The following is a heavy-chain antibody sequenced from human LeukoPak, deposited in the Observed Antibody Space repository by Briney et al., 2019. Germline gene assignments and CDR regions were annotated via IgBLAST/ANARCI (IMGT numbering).Heavy chain of an antibody. CDR3: TPAPVYCRGSYCHD. CDR1: AFTFSNYG. Sequence: GGSLRLSCAASAFTFSNYGMHWVRQAPGKGLEWVAVVWSDGNTKNYADSVKGRFTISRDNAKNSLYLQMNSLRAEDTAVYYCTPAPVYCRGSYCHDWGQGALVTVSS. CDR2: VWSDGNTK. J-gene: IGHJ4*02. D-gene: IGHD2-15*01. V-gene: IGHV3-33*03.